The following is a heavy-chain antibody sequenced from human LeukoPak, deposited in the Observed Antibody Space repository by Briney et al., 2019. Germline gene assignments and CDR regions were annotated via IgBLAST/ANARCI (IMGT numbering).Heavy chain of an antibody. CDR2: ISNSGST. V-gene: IGHV4-59*11. CDR1: GGPIISHY. D-gene: IGHD1-1*01. J-gene: IGHJ6*03. Sequence: KTSETLSLTCSVSGGPIISHYWSWIRQPPGKGLEWSGYISNSGSTDYNPSLRSRVTISINTSKNQFSLKLSSVTAADSAVYYCVRDALEGYYSYYYMDVWGTGTTVTVSS. CDR3: VRDALEGYYSYYYMDV.